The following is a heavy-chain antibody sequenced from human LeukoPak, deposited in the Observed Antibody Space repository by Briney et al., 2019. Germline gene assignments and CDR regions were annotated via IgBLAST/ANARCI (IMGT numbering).Heavy chain of an antibody. CDR2: IIPIFGTA. CDR1: GGTFSSYA. J-gene: IGHJ6*02. Sequence: ASVKVSCKASGGTFSSYAISWVRQAPGQGLEWMGGIIPIFGTANYAQKFQGRVTITADESTSTAYMELSSLRSEDTAVYYCARARYNWNFFRGYYYYGMDVWGQGTTVTVSS. D-gene: IGHD1-7*01. CDR3: ARARYNWNFFRGYYYYGMDV. V-gene: IGHV1-69*13.